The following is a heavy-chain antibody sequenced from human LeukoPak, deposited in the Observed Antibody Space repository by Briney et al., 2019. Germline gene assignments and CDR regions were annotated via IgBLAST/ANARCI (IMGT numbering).Heavy chain of an antibody. Sequence: GGSVRLSCAASGFTFSSYAMSWVRQAPGKGLEWVSAISCSGGSTYYADSVKGRFTISRDNSKNTLYLQMNSLRAEDTAVYYCAKPHYDFWSGSDAFDIWGQGTMVTVSS. V-gene: IGHV3-23*01. D-gene: IGHD3-3*01. J-gene: IGHJ3*02. CDR2: ISCSGGST. CDR3: AKPHYDFWSGSDAFDI. CDR1: GFTFSSYA.